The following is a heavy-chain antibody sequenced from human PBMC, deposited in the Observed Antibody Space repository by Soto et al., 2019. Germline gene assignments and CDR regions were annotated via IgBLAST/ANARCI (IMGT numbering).Heavy chain of an antibody. D-gene: IGHD6-19*01. J-gene: IGHJ4*02. CDR2: INTDGSDT. CDR3: ARSGQRAGLAY. Sequence: EVQLVESGGGLVQPGGSLRLSCAASGFTFNNFWLHWVRQGPGKGLEWVSRINTDGSDTSYADSVKGRFAISRDNAKSTLFLQMDSLRAEDTAVYYCARSGQRAGLAYWCQGTVVTVSS. CDR1: GFTFNNFW. V-gene: IGHV3-74*01.